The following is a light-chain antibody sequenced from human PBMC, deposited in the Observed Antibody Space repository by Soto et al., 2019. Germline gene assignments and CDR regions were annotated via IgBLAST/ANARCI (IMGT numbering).Light chain of an antibody. CDR1: TSDVGGYNY. V-gene: IGLV2-14*03. Sequence: QSVLTQPASVSGSPGQSITISCTGTTSDVGGYNYVSWYQQHPGKAPKLMIYDVSNRPSGVSNRFSGSKSGNTAALSSSGLQTSDEADYYCSAYTSGSPFVFGTGTKLTVL. CDR2: DVS. CDR3: SAYTSGSPFV. J-gene: IGLJ1*01.